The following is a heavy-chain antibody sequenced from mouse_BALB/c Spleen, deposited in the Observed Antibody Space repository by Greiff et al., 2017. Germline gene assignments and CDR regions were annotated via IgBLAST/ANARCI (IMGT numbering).Heavy chain of an antibody. CDR2: ISSGGSYT. J-gene: IGHJ2*01. CDR1: GFTFSSYG. D-gene: IGHD3-2*01. V-gene: IGHV5-6*01. Sequence: EVQGVESGGGLVKPGGSLKLSCAASGFTFSSYGMSWVRQTPDKRLEWVATISSGGSYTYYPDSVKGRFTISRDNAKNTLYLQMSSLKSEDTAMYYCARHIDSSGYYFDYWGQGTTLTVSS. CDR3: ARHIDSSGYYFDY.